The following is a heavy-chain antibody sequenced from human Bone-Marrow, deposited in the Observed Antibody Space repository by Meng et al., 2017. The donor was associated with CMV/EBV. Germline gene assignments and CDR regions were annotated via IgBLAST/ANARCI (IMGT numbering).Heavy chain of an antibody. CDR3: ARDQARCRSTSCHQGIDY. Sequence: SETLSLTCAVSGGSISSSNWWSWVRQPPGKGLEWIGEIYHSGSTNYNPSLKSRVTISVDKSKNQFSLKLSSVTAADTAVYYCARDQARCRSTSCHQGIDYWGRGTLVTVSS. CDR1: GGSISSSNW. J-gene: IGHJ4*02. D-gene: IGHD2-2*01. V-gene: IGHV4-4*02. CDR2: IYHSGST.